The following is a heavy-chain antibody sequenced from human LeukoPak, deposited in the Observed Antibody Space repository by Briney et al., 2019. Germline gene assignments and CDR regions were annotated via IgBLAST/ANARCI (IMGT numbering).Heavy chain of an antibody. CDR3: ARDLRVRGAFDI. V-gene: IGHV3-21*01. CDR2: ISSSSSYI. Sequence: KPGGSLRLSCAASGFTFSSYSMNWVRQAPGKGLEWVSSISSSSSYIYYADSVKGRFTISRDNAKNSLYLQMNSLRAEDTAVYYCARDLRVRGAFDIWGQGTMVTVSS. J-gene: IGHJ3*02. CDR1: GFTFSSYS.